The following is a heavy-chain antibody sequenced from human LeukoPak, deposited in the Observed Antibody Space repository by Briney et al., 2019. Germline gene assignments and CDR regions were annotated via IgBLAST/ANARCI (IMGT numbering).Heavy chain of an antibody. V-gene: IGHV4-4*02. CDR1: GGSISSSNW. D-gene: IGHD5-24*01. CDR3: AGGSGYNIFDY. Sequence: SETLSLTCAVSGGSISSSNWWSWVRQPPGKGLEWIGEIYHSGSTYYNPSLKSRVTISVDTSKNQFSLKLSSVTAADTAVYYCAGGSGYNIFDYWGQGTLVTVSS. J-gene: IGHJ4*02. CDR2: IYHSGST.